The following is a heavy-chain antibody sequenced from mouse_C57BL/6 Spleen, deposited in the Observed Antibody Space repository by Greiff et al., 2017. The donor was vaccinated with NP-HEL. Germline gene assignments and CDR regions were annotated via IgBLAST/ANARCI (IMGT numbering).Heavy chain of an antibody. Sequence: QVQLQQPGAELVMPGASVKLSCKASGYTFTSYWMHWVKQRPGQGLEWIGEIDPSDSYTNYNQKFKGKSTLTVDKSSSTAYMQLSSLTSEDSAVYYCARSIMITTRYYFDYWGQGTTLTVSS. CDR1: GYTFTSYW. CDR2: IDPSDSYT. CDR3: ARSIMITTRYYFDY. D-gene: IGHD2-4*01. V-gene: IGHV1-69*01. J-gene: IGHJ2*01.